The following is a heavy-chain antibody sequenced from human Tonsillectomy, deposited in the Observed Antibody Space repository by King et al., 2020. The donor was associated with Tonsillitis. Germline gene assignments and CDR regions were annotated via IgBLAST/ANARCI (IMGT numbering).Heavy chain of an antibody. Sequence: VQLVESGGGVVQPGRSLRLSCEASGFIFSYYALHWGRQAPGRGLEWLAVMSYDGRNKYYADSVKGRFTISRVNSKNTLYLEMNNLRTEDTATYYCARRADGSYFLADFWGQGTLVTVSS. CDR2: MSYDGRNK. J-gene: IGHJ4*02. V-gene: IGHV3-30*01. D-gene: IGHD1-26*01. CDR3: ARRADGSYFLADF. CDR1: GFIFSYYA.